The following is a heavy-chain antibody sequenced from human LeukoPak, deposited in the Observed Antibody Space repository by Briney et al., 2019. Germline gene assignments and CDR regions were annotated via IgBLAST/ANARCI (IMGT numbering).Heavy chain of an antibody. D-gene: IGHD3-10*01. CDR3: AKSNGYGLVDI. CDR1: GGSISTYF. J-gene: IGHJ3*02. CDR2: IYYSGST. V-gene: IGHV4-59*01. Sequence: SETLSLTCTVSGGSISTYFWSWIRQPPGKGLEWIGYIYYSGSTNYNPSLKSRVTISLDTSKNQFSLKLSSVTAADTAMYYCAKSNGYGLVDIWGQGTMVTVSS.